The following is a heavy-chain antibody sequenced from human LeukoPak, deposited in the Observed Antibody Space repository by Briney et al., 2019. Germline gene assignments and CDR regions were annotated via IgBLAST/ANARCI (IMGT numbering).Heavy chain of an antibody. CDR2: IYSGGST. CDR3: ARYSYGDYDYYGMDV. Sequence: GGSLRLSCAASGFTVSSNYMSWVRQAPGKGLEWVSVIYSGGSTYYADSVKGRFTISRDNAKNSLYLQMNSLRAEDTAVYYCARYSYGDYDYYGMDVWGQGTTVTVSS. CDR1: GFTVSSNY. J-gene: IGHJ6*02. D-gene: IGHD4-17*01. V-gene: IGHV3-53*01.